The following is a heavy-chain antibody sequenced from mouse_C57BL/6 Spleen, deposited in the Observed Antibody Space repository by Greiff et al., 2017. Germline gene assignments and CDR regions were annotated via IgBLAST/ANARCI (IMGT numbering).Heavy chain of an antibody. CDR2: INYDGSST. V-gene: IGHV5-16*01. CDR3: AREGGSSIFDY. CDR1: GFTFSDYY. Sequence: EVQRVESEGGLVQPGSSMKLSCTASGFTFSDYYMAWVRQVPEKGLEWVANINYDGSSTYYLDSLKSRFIISRDNAKNILYLQMSSLKSEDTATYYCAREGGSSIFDYWGQGTTLTVSS. J-gene: IGHJ2*01. D-gene: IGHD1-1*01.